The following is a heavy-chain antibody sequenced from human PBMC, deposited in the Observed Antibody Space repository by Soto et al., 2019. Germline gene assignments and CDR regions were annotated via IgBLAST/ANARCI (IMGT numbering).Heavy chain of an antibody. CDR1: GGSISSYY. V-gene: IGHV4-59*01. CDR2: MYYSGNT. D-gene: IGHD2-2*03. CDR3: ATLDNPFAFDV. J-gene: IGHJ3*01. Sequence: PETLCLPCTVSGGSISSYYWSWLRQPPGKGLEWIAYMYYSGNTNYNPSLKSRVTMAVDTSKRQFSLKLRSVTAADTAVYYCATLDNPFAFDVWGQGAMVIVSS.